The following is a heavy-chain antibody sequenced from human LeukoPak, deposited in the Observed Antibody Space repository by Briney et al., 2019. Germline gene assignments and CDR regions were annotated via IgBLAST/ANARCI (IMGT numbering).Heavy chain of an antibody. D-gene: IGHD2-2*01. Sequence: GGSLRLSCAASEFTFSSYSMNWVRQAPGKGLEWVSSISSDSNYIFYADSVQGRFTISRDNAENSLFLQMNSLRAEDTAVYYCASRYCTSTNCYALDIWGQGTMVTVSS. J-gene: IGHJ3*02. CDR2: ISSDSNYI. CDR3: ASRYCTSTNCYALDI. CDR1: EFTFSSYS. V-gene: IGHV3-21*01.